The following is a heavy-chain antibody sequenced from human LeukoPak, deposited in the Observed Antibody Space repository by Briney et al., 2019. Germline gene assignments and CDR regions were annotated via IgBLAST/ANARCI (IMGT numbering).Heavy chain of an antibody. D-gene: IGHD6-13*01. CDR3: ARVGIAAAGYDAFDI. CDR1: GFTFSSYS. V-gene: IGHV3-21*01. CDR2: ISSSSYI. Sequence: PGGSLRLSCAASGFTFSSYSMNWVRQAPGKGLEWVSSISSSSYIYYADSVKGRFTISRDNAKNSLYLQMNSLRAEDTAVYYCARVGIAAAGYDAFDIWGQGTMVTVSS. J-gene: IGHJ3*02.